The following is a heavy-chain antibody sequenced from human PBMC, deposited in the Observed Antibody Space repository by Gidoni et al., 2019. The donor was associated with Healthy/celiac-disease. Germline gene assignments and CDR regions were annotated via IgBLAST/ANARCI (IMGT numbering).Heavy chain of an antibody. D-gene: IGHD6-6*01. CDR3: ASVAPGIAARKGSLDY. J-gene: IGHJ4*02. CDR2: IYPGDSAT. CDR1: GYSFNSYW. Sequence: EVQLVQSGAEVKKPGESLKISWKGSGYSFNSYWIGWVRHMPGKGLEWMGIIYPGDSATSYSPSFQGQVTISAYKSISTASLQWSSLKASDTAMYYCASVAPGIAARKGSLDYWGQGTLVTVSS. V-gene: IGHV5-51*03.